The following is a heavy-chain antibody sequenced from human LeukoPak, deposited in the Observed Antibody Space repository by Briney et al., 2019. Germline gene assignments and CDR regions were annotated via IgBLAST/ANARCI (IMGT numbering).Heavy chain of an antibody. CDR3: ARVVRELLNWYFDL. CDR2: ISAYNGNT. CDR1: GYTFTSYG. V-gene: IGHV1-18*01. J-gene: IGHJ2*01. D-gene: IGHD1-26*01. Sequence: ASVKASCKASGYTFTSYGISWVRQAPGQGLEWMGWISAYNGNTNYAQKLQGRVTMTTDTSTSTAYMELRSLRSDDTAVYYCARVVRELLNWYFDLWGRGTLVTVSS.